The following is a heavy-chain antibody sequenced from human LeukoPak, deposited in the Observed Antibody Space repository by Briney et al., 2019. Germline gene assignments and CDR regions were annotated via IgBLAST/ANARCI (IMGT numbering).Heavy chain of an antibody. V-gene: IGHV1-18*01. CDR1: GYTFTCCG. Sequence: ASVKLSCKASGYTFTCCGISWEREAPGPGLEWVGGIGTSNGKTNYTQKLQGRATMTTDTSTSTDYMELRILRLDGAAVEDCASVFKGPIYTGYSYYFDYWGQGTLVTVSS. D-gene: IGHD3-9*01. CDR3: ASVFKGPIYTGYSYYFDY. CDR2: IGTSNGKT. J-gene: IGHJ4*02.